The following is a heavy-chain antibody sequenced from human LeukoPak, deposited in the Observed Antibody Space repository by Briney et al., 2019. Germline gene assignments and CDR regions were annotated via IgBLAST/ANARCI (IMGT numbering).Heavy chain of an antibody. D-gene: IGHD6-19*01. CDR1: GFTFSSYG. CDR3: AKDVEQWLVWGMDV. J-gene: IGHJ6*02. V-gene: IGHV3-30*18. Sequence: GGSLRLSCAASGFTFSSYGMHWVRQAPGKGLGWGAVISYDGSNKYYADFVKGRFTISRDNSKNTLYLQMNSLRAEDTAVYYCAKDVEQWLVWGMDVWGQGTTVTVSS. CDR2: ISYDGSNK.